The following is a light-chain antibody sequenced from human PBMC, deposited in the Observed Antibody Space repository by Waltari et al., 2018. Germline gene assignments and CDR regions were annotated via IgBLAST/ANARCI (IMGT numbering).Light chain of an antibody. CDR1: SSDLGPYNY. V-gene: IGLV2-14*03. Sequence: QSALTQPASVSGSPGQSITMSCTGTSSDLGPYNYVSWYQQHPGKAPKLRIYDFSNRPAGVSNRFSGYKSGITASLTISGLRAEDEADYYCSSYSDSSTLVVFGGGTKLTVL. CDR2: DFS. J-gene: IGLJ3*02. CDR3: SSYSDSSTLVV.